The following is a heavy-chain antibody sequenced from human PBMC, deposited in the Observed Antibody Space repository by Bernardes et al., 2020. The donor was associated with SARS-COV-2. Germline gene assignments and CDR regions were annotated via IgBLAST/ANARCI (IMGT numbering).Heavy chain of an antibody. CDR1: GFTFDDYA. D-gene: IGHD3-3*01. CDR3: AKDTRAPATIFGVVIRKNYYYYYGMDV. CDR2: ISGDGGST. V-gene: IGHV3-43*02. Sequence: GGSLRLSCAASGFTFDDYAMHWVRQAPGKGLEWVSLISGDGGSTYYADSVKGRFTISRDNSKNSLYLQMNSLRTEDTALYYFAKDTRAPATIFGVVIRKNYYYYYGMDVWGQGTTVTVSS. J-gene: IGHJ6*02.